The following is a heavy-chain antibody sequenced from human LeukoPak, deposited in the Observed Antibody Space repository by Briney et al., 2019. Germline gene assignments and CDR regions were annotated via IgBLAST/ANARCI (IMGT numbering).Heavy chain of an antibody. D-gene: IGHD2-8*02. CDR3: AKAPSGRCTGVICDYFDY. CDR1: GFTFNNYA. CDR2: ISGSDAGT. V-gene: IGHV3-23*01. Sequence: PGGSLRLSCAASGFTFNNYAMSWVRQAPGKGLEWVSAISGSDAGTYYADSVKGRFTISRDNSKNTLYLQMNSLRAEDAAIYYCAKAPSGRCTGVICDYFDYWGQGTLVTVSS. J-gene: IGHJ4*02.